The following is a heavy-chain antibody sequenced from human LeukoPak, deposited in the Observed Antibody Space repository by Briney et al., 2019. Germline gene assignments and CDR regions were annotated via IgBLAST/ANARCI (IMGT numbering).Heavy chain of an antibody. Sequence: PSETLSLTCTVSGGSISSSSYYWGWIRQPPGKGLEWIGSIYYSGSTYYNPSLKSRVTISVDTSKNQFSLKLSSVTAADTAVYYCARRTIFGPIRWGQGTLVTVSS. V-gene: IGHV4-39*01. D-gene: IGHD3-3*01. CDR2: IYYSGST. CDR1: GGSISSSSYY. J-gene: IGHJ4*02. CDR3: ARRTIFGPIR.